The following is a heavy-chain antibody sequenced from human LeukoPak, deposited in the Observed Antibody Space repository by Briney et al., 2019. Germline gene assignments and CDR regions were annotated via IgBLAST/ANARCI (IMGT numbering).Heavy chain of an antibody. CDR1: GGSISSGSYY. CDR2: IYTSGST. V-gene: IGHV4-61*02. D-gene: IGHD5-24*01. J-gene: IGHJ6*04. CDR3: ARGRDGYNYYHYYGMDV. Sequence: SQTLSLTCTVSGGSISSGSYYWSWIRQPAGKGLEWIGRIYTSGSTNYNPSLKSRVTISVDTSKNQFSLKLSSVTAADTAVYYCARGRDGYNYYHYYGMDVWGKGTTVTVSS.